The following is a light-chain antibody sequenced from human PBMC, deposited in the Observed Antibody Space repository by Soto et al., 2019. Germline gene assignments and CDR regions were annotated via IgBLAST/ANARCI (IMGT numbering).Light chain of an antibody. CDR3: QQSDSWPRT. CDR2: GAS. CDR1: ESVSSN. Sequence: EIVMTQSPATLSVSPGERATLSCRASESVSSNLAWYQQKAGQAPRLLIYGASTRATGVPARFSGSGSGTEFTLTISSLQSEDFAVYYCQQSDSWPRTFGQGTKVEIK. J-gene: IGKJ1*01. V-gene: IGKV3-15*01.